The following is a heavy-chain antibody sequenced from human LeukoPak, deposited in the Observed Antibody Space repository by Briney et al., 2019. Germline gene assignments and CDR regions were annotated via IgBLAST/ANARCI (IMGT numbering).Heavy chain of an antibody. V-gene: IGHV4-39*01. D-gene: IGHD3-10*01. Sequence: PSETLSLTCTVSGGSISSSHCYWGWIRRTPGKGLEWIGTIYYSGTTYYNPSLESRATISEDTSKNQFSLTLRSVTAADTAVYYCARQISDYYYYYIDVWGKGTTVTVSS. CDR2: IYYSGTT. J-gene: IGHJ6*03. CDR3: ARQISDYYYYYIDV. CDR1: GGSISSSHCY.